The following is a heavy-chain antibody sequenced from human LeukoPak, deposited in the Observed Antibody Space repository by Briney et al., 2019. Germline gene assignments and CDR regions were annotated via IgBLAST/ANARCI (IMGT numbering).Heavy chain of an antibody. CDR3: ARVLPDGFFPLEY. CDR2: INPNSGGT. Sequence: ASVTVSCTASGYTFTGYYIHWVRQAPGQGLEWMGWINPNSGGTDYAQKFQGRVTTTRDTSINTAYMELSILKSDDSAVYYCARVLPDGFFPLEYWGQGTLVTVSS. CDR1: GYTFTGYY. D-gene: IGHD5-24*01. J-gene: IGHJ4*02. V-gene: IGHV1-2*02.